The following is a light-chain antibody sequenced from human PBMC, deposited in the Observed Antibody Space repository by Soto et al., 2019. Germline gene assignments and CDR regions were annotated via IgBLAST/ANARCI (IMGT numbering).Light chain of an antibody. CDR3: SSYTSTNTPFI. J-gene: IGLJ2*01. V-gene: IGLV2-14*01. CDR1: SSDVGGYNY. CDR2: EVS. Sequence: QSALTQPASVSGSPGQSITISCTGTSSDVGGYNYVSWYQQHPGKAPKLMIYEVSNRPSGVSNRFSGSKSGNTASLTISGLQAEDEADYYCSSYTSTNTPFIFGGGTQLTVL.